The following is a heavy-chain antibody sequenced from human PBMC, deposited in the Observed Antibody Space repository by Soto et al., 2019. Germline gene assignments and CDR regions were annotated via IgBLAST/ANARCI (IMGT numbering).Heavy chain of an antibody. J-gene: IGHJ4*02. Sequence: QVQLQQWGAGLLKPSETLSLTCAVYGGSFSGSYWSWIRQPPGKGLEWIGELNHSGSTNYNPSLKSRVTISVDTSKNQFSLKLSSVTAADTAVYYCARGRYYGSGPTFGYWGQGTLVTVSS. V-gene: IGHV4-34*01. CDR1: GGSFSGSY. CDR3: ARGRYYGSGPTFGY. CDR2: LNHSGST. D-gene: IGHD3-10*01.